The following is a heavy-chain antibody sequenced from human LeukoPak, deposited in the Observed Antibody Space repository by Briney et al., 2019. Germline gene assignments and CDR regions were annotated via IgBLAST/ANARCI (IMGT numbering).Heavy chain of an antibody. CDR2: IIPILGIA. CDR3: ARTEPGIVVVPAAYYY. Sequence: ASVKVSCKASGYTFTGYYMHWVRQAPGQGLEWMGRIIPILGIANYAQKFQGRVTITTDESTSTAYMELSSLRSEDTAVYYCARTEPGIVVVPAAYYYWGQGTLVTVSS. J-gene: IGHJ4*02. D-gene: IGHD2-2*01. CDR1: GYTFTGYY. V-gene: IGHV1-69*02.